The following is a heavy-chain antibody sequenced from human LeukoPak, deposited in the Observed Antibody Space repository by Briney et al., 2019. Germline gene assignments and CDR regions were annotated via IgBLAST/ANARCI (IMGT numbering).Heavy chain of an antibody. Sequence: GGSLRLSCAASEFTFGSYDMSWVRQTLGKGLEWVSSISGDGLGTWYADSVKGRFTISRDKSRSTLYLQLNGLRPDDTAVYYCAKGPNFGSWRAVDYWGQGSLVTVSS. CDR2: ISGDGLGT. D-gene: IGHD3-10*01. CDR3: AKGPNFGSWRAVDY. CDR1: EFTFGSYD. V-gene: IGHV3-23*01. J-gene: IGHJ4*02.